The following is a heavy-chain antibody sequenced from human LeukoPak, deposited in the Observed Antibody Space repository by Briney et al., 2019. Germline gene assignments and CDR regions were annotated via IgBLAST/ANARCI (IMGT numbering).Heavy chain of an antibody. J-gene: IGHJ4*02. V-gene: IGHV3-30-3*01. CDR1: GFTFSNDA. CDR3: AKDNADYYYDSSGYFTH. Sequence: GGSLRLSCAASGFTFSNDAMHWVRQAPGKGLEWVAVMSDGNNIYYADSVKGRFTISRDNSKNTLYLQMNSLRAEDTAVYYCAKDNADYYYDSSGYFTHWGQGTLVTVSS. D-gene: IGHD3-22*01. CDR2: MSDGNNI.